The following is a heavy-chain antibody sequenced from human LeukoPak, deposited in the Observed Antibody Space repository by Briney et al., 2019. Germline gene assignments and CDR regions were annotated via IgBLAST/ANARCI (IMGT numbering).Heavy chain of an antibody. Sequence: GASVKVSCKVSGYTLTELSMHWVRQAPGKGLEWMGGFDPEDGETIYAQKFQGRVTMTEDTSTDTAYMELSSLRSEDTAVYYCATDIAVAGPFDYWGQGTLVTVSP. CDR2: FDPEDGET. CDR3: ATDIAVAGPFDY. J-gene: IGHJ4*02. V-gene: IGHV1-24*01. D-gene: IGHD6-19*01. CDR1: GYTLTELS.